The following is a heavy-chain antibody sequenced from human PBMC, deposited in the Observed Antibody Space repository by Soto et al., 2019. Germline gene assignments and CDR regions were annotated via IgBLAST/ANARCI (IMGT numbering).Heavy chain of an antibody. D-gene: IGHD4-17*01. CDR1: GFTFSMFS. CDR2: ISSNGDST. J-gene: IGHJ5*02. Sequence: GGSLRLSCSASGFTFSMFSMHWVRQAPGKGLEYVSGISSNGDSTYYADSVKGRFTISRDNSKNTLYLQMSSLRAVDTAVYYCVNPRSTVPLPPTWGQGNLVTVSS. CDR3: VNPRSTVPLPPT. V-gene: IGHV3-64D*06.